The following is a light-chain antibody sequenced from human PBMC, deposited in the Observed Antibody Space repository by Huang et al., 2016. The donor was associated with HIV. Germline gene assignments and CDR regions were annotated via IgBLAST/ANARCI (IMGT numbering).Light chain of an antibody. V-gene: IGKV3-15*01. Sequence: IVMTQSPVTLSVSPGERAALSCRAGQRIKSNLAWYQQKPGQAPRLLLYGASTRATGVPARFSGSGSGTEFTLTINNLQSDDFAVYYCQQYDYWPPVTFGQGTKV. CDR2: GAS. J-gene: IGKJ1*01. CDR1: QRIKSN. CDR3: QQYDYWPPVT.